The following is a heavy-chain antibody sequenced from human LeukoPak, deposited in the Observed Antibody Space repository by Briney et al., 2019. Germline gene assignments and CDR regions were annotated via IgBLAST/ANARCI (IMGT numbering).Heavy chain of an antibody. D-gene: IGHD1-26*01. J-gene: IGHJ5*02. V-gene: IGHV1-2*02. CDR2: INPNSGGT. Sequence: ASVKASCKASGYTFTGYYMHWVREAPGQGREWWGWINPNSGGTNYAQKFQGRVTMTRDTSISTAYMELSRLRSDDPAVYYCARVRAVGATYWFDPWGQGTLVTVSS. CDR3: ARVRAVGATYWFDP. CDR1: GYTFTGYY.